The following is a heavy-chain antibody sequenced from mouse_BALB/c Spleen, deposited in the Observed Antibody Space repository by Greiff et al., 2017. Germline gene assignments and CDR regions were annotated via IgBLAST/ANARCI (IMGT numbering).Heavy chain of an antibody. CDR2: IYPGNSDT. CDR3: TRPYDYDRFAY. CDR1: GYSFTSYW. Sequence: VQLQQSGTVLARPGASVKMSCKASGYSFTSYWMHWVKQRPGQGLEWIGAIYPGNSDTSYNQKFKGKAKLTAVTSASTAYMELSSLTNEDSAVYYCTRPYDYDRFAYWGQGTLVTVSA. V-gene: IGHV1-5*01. J-gene: IGHJ3*01. D-gene: IGHD2-4*01.